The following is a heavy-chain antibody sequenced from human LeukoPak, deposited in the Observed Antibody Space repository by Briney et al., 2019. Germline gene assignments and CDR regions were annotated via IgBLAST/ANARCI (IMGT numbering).Heavy chain of an antibody. J-gene: IGHJ4*02. CDR1: GYTFSTYY. CDR3: TRGFCIGGSCSSYAY. Sequence: ASVKVSCMASGYTFSTYYMHWVRQAPGQGVEWMGVIDPSGGRAKYARKFQGRITMTRDTSTSTRYMEMSSLRSEDPAVYYCTRGFCIGGSCSSYAYWGQGTLVTVSS. CDR2: IDPSGGRA. D-gene: IGHD2-15*01. V-gene: IGHV1-46*03.